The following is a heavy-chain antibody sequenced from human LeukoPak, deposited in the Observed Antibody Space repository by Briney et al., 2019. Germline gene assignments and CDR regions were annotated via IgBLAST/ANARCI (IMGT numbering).Heavy chain of an antibody. CDR1: GYTFTGYY. Sequence: ASVKVSCKASGYTFTGYYMHWVRQAPGQGLEWMGWINPNSGGTNYAQKFQGRVTMTRDTSISTAYMELSRLRSDDTAVYYCARDRIVVVVAAREGDAFDIWGQGTMVTVSS. CDR3: ARDRIVVVVAAREGDAFDI. D-gene: IGHD2-15*01. J-gene: IGHJ3*02. V-gene: IGHV1-2*02. CDR2: INPNSGGT.